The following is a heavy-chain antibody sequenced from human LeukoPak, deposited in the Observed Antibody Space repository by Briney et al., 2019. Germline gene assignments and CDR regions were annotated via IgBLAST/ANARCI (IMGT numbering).Heavy chain of an antibody. CDR2: IYYSGNT. CDR1: GGSVSSGSYY. CDR3: ARDFSGYGYFDY. D-gene: IGHD5-12*01. V-gene: IGHV4-61*01. Sequence: SETLSLTCIVSGGSVSSGSYYWSWIRQPPGEGLKWIGYIYYSGNTKYNPSLKSRVTISVDMSKNQFSLKLSSVTAADTAVYYCARDFSGYGYFDYWGQGTLVTVSS. J-gene: IGHJ4*02.